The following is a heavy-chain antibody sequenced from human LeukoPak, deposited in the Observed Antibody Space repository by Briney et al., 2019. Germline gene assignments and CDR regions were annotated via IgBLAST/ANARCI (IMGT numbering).Heavy chain of an antibody. V-gene: IGHV3-74*01. D-gene: IGHD4-23*01. J-gene: IGHJ4*02. CDR3: VSGQDLGGYSSFEY. CDR2: IKSDGSSS. CDR1: GFTFSSYFW. Sequence: GGSLRLSCAASGFTFSSYFWMHWVRQAPGKGLVWVSRIKSDGSSSTYADSVKGRFTISRDNAKNSLYLQMNTPRAEDTARNYCVSGQDLGGYSSFEYWGQGTLVTVSS.